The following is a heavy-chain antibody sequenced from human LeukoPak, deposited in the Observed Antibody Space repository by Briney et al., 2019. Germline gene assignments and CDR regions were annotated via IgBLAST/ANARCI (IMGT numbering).Heavy chain of an antibody. CDR1: GFTFSNYA. D-gene: IGHD3-10*01. Sequence: GGSLRLSCAASGFTFSNYAMSWVRQAPGKGLEWVSAISGSGGSTYYADSVKGRFTISRDNSKNTLYLQMNSLRAEDTAVYYCAKDQALWFGELLIPDYWGQGTLVTVSS. J-gene: IGHJ4*02. CDR2: ISGSGGST. CDR3: AKDQALWFGELLIPDY. V-gene: IGHV3-23*01.